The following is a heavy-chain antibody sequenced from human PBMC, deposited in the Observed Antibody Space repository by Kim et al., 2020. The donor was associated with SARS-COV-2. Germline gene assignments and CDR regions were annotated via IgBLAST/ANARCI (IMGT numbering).Heavy chain of an antibody. CDR2: IRSKAYGGTT. Sequence: GGSLRLSCTASGFTFGDYAMSWFRQAPGKGLEWVGFIRSKAYGGTTEYAASVKGRFTISRDDSKSIAYLQMNSLKTEDTAVYYCTRAGYSSSWYLSWFDPWGQGTLVTVSS. CDR1: GFTFGDYA. D-gene: IGHD6-13*01. V-gene: IGHV3-49*03. CDR3: TRAGYSSSWYLSWFDP. J-gene: IGHJ5*02.